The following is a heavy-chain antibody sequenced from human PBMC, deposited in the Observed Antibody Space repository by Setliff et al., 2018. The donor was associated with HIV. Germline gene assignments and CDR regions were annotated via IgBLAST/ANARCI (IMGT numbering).Heavy chain of an antibody. V-gene: IGHV4-61*02. D-gene: IGHD3-22*01. CDR2: IYPSGST. CDR3: ARETYYFDNPQYYYYYMDV. Sequence: PSETLSLTCTVSGGSISIGSYYWSWSRQAAGRGLEWIGRIYPSGSTNYNPSVKSRVTISVDTSKNQFSLKLRSVTAADTAVYYCARETYYFDNPQYYYYYMDVWGKGTTVTVSS. CDR1: GGSISIGSYY. J-gene: IGHJ6*03.